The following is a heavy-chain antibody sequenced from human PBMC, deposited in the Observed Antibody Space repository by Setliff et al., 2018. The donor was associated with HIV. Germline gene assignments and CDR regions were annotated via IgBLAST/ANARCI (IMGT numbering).Heavy chain of an antibody. J-gene: IGHJ3*02. Sequence: SETLSLTCTVAGGSTSSSSYYWGWIRQPPGMGLEWIASIYHNGNTYYNPSLKSRVTMSVDTSKNQFSLKLSSVTAADTAVYYCATSWITVPPDAFDIWGQGTMVTVSS. CDR2: IYHNGNT. V-gene: IGHV4-39*07. CDR1: GGSTSSSSYY. D-gene: IGHD4-4*01. CDR3: ATSWITVPPDAFDI.